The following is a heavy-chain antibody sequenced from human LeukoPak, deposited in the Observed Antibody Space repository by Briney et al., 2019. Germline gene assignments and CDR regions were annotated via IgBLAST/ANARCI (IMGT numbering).Heavy chain of an antibody. CDR2: IYYSGST. V-gene: IGHV4-59*01. CDR3: ARHYGRVDY. CDR1: GGSISSYY. J-gene: IGHJ4*02. D-gene: IGHD4-17*01. Sequence: SETLSLTCTVSGGSISSYYWSWIRQPPGQGLEWIGYIYYSGSTDYNPSLKSRVTISVDTSKNQFSLKLSSVTAADTAVYYCARHYGRVDYWGQGTLVTVSS.